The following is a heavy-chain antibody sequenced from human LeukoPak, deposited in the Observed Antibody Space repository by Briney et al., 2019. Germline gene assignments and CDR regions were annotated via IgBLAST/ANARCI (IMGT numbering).Heavy chain of an antibody. D-gene: IGHD6-6*01. V-gene: IGHV4-39*07. CDR2: MYHSGTT. J-gene: IGHJ4*02. CDR1: GGSISSSSYD. Sequence: SESLSLTCTVSGGSISSSSYDWGWIRQPPGKGLGWIGEMYHSGTTNYNPYLKGRVPISVDTSKNHFSLKLSSVTAADAAVYSRAKEYSWYYFDYWGQGTLVTVSS. CDR3: AKEYSWYYFDY.